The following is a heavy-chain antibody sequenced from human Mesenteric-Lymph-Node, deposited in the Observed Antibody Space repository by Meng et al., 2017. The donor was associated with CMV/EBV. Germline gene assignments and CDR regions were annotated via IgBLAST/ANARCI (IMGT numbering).Heavy chain of an antibody. V-gene: IGHV4-4*02. CDR3: ANSDEGKRAHAY. CDR2: IHHGGAT. CDR1: GISVTSAW. D-gene: IGHD4-23*01. Sequence: CSVSGISVTSAWWAWVRQPPGKGLEWVGEIHHGGATNYSPSLKSRVTISLDKSKNQFSLTLKSVSAADTAVYYCANSDEGKRAHAYWGQGALVTVSS. J-gene: IGHJ4*02.